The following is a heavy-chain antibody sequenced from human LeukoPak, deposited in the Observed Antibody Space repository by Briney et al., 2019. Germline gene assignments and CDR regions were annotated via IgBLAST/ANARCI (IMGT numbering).Heavy chain of an antibody. J-gene: IGHJ4*02. Sequence: SETLSLTCTVSGGSISSSSYYWSWIRQPPGKGLEWIGEINHSGSTNYNPSLKSRVTISVDTSKNQFSLKLSSVTAADTAVYYCARAPKRITIFGVVIGGYFDYWGQGTLVTVSS. CDR3: ARAPKRITIFGVVIGGYFDY. CDR1: GGSISSSSYY. CDR2: INHSGST. V-gene: IGHV4-39*07. D-gene: IGHD3-3*01.